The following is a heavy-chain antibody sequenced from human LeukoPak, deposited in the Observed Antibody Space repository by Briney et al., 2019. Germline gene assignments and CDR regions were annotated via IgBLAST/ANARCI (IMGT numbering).Heavy chain of an antibody. CDR2: IHYSGST. Sequence: PSETLSLTCTVSGGPISSSITNNSWNWVRQPPGKGLEWIGSIHYSGSTYYNPSLESRAAISIDTSKNHFSVKLTSVTAADTAVYYCARKGTIAPTGASHFDYWGQGILVTVSS. D-gene: IGHD6-13*01. CDR1: GGPISSSITNNS. J-gene: IGHJ4*02. V-gene: IGHV4-39*02. CDR3: ARKGTIAPTGASHFDY.